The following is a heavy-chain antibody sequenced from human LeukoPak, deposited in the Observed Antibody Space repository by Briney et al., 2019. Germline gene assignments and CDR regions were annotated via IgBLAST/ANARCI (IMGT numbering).Heavy chain of an antibody. V-gene: IGHV4-59*01. CDR2: IYYSGST. CDR1: GGSIDNYY. J-gene: IGHJ4*02. CDR3: ARHRGSGYPYFDY. D-gene: IGHD3-22*01. Sequence: SETLSLTCTVSGGSIDNYYWSWIRQPPGKGLEWIGYIYYSGSTNYNPSLKSRVTISVDTSKNQFSLKMSSLTAADTAVYYCARHRGSGYPYFDYWGQGTLVTVSS.